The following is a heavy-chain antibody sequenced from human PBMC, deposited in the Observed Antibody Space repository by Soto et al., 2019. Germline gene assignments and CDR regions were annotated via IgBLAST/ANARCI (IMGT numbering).Heavy chain of an antibody. CDR1: GYTFTSYG. CDR2: IIAIFGTA. V-gene: IGHV1-69*13. D-gene: IGHD1-26*01. J-gene: IGHJ2*01. CDR3: ARVGGRGSYQYWYFDL. Sequence: GASVKVSCKASGYTFTSYGISWVRQAPGQGLEWMGGIIAIFGTANYAQKFQGRVTITADESTSTAYMELSSLRSEDTAVYYCARVGGRGSYQYWYFDLWGRGTLVTVSS.